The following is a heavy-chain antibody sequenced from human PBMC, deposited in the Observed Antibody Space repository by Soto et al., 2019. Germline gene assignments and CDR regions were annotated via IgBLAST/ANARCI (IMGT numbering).Heavy chain of an antibody. CDR1: GGTFSSYA. J-gene: IGHJ5*02. Sequence: SVKVSCKASGGTFSSYAISWVRQAPGQGLEWMGGIIPIFGTANYAQKFQGRVTITADKSTSTAYMELSSLRSEDTAVYYCAIDPTRLPAVVDPWGQGTLVTVSS. V-gene: IGHV1-69*06. CDR3: AIDPTRLPAVVDP. CDR2: IIPIFGTA. D-gene: IGHD6-19*01.